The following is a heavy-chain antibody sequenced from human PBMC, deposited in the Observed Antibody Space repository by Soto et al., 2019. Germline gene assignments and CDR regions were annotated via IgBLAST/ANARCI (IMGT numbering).Heavy chain of an antibody. CDR3: AADRGRITIFGVVTNYYGMDV. J-gene: IGHJ6*02. V-gene: IGHV1-58*01. D-gene: IGHD3-3*01. CDR1: GFTFTSSA. Sequence: SVKVSCKASGFTFTSSAVQWVRQARGQRLEWIGWIVVGSGNTNYAQKFQERVTITRDMSTSTAYMELSSLRSEDTAVYYCAADRGRITIFGVVTNYYGMDVWGQGTTVTVSS. CDR2: IVVGSGNT.